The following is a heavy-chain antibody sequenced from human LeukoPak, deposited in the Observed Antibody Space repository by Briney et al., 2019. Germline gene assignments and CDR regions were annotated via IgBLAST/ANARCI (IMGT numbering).Heavy chain of an antibody. CDR3: ARVPHIVVVTAPHAFDI. CDR2: IYYSGST. Sequence: SETLSLTCTVSGGSISSGDYYWSWIRQPPETGLEGIGYIYYSGSTYYNPSLKSRVTISVDTSKNQFSLKLSSVTAADTAVYYCARVPHIVVVTAPHAFDIWGQGTMVTVSS. V-gene: IGHV4-30-4*01. D-gene: IGHD2-21*02. J-gene: IGHJ3*02. CDR1: GGSISSGDYY.